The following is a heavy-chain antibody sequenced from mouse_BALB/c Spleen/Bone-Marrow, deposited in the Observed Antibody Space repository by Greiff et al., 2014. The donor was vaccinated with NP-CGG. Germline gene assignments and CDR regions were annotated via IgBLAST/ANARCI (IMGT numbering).Heavy chain of an antibody. J-gene: IGHJ3*01. CDR1: GFSLTSYG. V-gene: IGHV2-3*01. Sequence: QVQLQQSGPGLVAPSQSLSITCTVSGFSLTSYGVSWVRQPPGKGLEWLGVIWGDGSTNYHSALIFRLNINKDNSKSQVFLKLNSLQTDDTATYYCAKEGRFRSTIITTFAYWGQGTLVTVSA. D-gene: IGHD2-12*01. CDR2: IWGDGST. CDR3: AKEGRFRSTIITTFAY.